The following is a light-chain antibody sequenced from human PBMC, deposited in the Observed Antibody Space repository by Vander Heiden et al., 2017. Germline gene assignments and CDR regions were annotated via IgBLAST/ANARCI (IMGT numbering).Light chain of an antibody. J-gene: IGLJ1*01. CDR1: SSNIGSNT. CDR3: AAWDDSLYGYV. Sequence: QSVLTQPPSASGTPGQRVTISCSGSSSNIGSNTVNWYQHLPGTAPKLLIYSNNQRPSGVPDRFTGSKSGTSASLAISGLQSEDEADYYCAAWDDSLYGYVFGTGTKVTVL. V-gene: IGLV1-44*01. CDR2: SNN.